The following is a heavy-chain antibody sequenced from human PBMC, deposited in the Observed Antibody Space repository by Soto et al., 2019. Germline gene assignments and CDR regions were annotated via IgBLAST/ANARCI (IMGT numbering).Heavy chain of an antibody. CDR3: ARGALTNSYYFDY. Sequence: QVQLVQSGAEVKKPGSSVKVSCKASGGTFSSYTISWVRQAPGQGLEWMGRIIPILGIANYAQKFQGRVTITADKATSTAYMELRSLRSEDTAVYYCARGALTNSYYFDYWGQGTLVTVSS. J-gene: IGHJ4*02. V-gene: IGHV1-69*02. D-gene: IGHD2-2*01. CDR1: GGTFSSYT. CDR2: IIPILGIA.